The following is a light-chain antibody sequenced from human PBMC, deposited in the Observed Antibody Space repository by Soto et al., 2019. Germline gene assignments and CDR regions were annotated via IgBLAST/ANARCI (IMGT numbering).Light chain of an antibody. CDR2: DAS. CDR1: QSVSSSC. Sequence: EIVLTQSPCTLSLSPGERATLSWRASQSVSSSCLAWYQQKPGQAPRLLIYDASSRATGIPDRFSGSGSGTDFTLTISRLEPEDFAVYYCQQYGSSGTFGQGTKVDIK. J-gene: IGKJ1*01. V-gene: IGKV3-20*01. CDR3: QQYGSSGT.